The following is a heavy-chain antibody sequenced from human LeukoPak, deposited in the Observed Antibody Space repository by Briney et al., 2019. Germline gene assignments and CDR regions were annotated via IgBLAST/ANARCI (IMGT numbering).Heavy chain of an antibody. V-gene: IGHV1-3*01. CDR3: ARSPDYGKSQPDWYFDL. J-gene: IGHJ2*01. CDR1: GYTFTSYY. D-gene: IGHD4-17*01. Sequence: ASVKVSCKASGYTFTSYYMHWVRQAPGQRLEWMGWINAGNGNTKYSQKFQGRVTITRDTSASTAYMELSSLRSEDTAVYYCARSPDYGKSQPDWYFDLWGRGTLVTVSS. CDR2: INAGNGNT.